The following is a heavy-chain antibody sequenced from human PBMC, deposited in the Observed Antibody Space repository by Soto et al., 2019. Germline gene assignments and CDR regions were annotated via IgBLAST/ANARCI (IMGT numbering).Heavy chain of an antibody. CDR2: IIPILGIA. J-gene: IGHJ1*01. CDR3: ARVIGVVPAAMEYFQH. Sequence: QVQLVQSGAEVKKPGSSVKVSCKASGGTFSSYTISWVRQAPGQGLEWMERIIPILGIANYAQKFQGRVTITADKSTSTAYMELSSLRSEDTAVYYCARVIGVVPAAMEYFQHWGQGTLVTVSS. D-gene: IGHD2-2*01. V-gene: IGHV1-69*02. CDR1: GGTFSSYT.